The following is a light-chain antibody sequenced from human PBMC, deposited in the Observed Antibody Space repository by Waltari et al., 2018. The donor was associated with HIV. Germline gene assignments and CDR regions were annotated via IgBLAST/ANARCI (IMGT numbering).Light chain of an antibody. CDR1: RRDVGGYSY. CDR2: EVS. J-gene: IGLJ2*01. CDR3: SSYTTSSSLL. Sequence: QSALTQPASVSGSPGQSITISCTGTRRDVGGYSYVSWYQQHPGKAPKLMIYEVSNRPSGVSNRFSGSKSGNTASLTISGLQAEDEADYYCSSYTTSSSLLFGGGTKLTVL. V-gene: IGLV2-14*01.